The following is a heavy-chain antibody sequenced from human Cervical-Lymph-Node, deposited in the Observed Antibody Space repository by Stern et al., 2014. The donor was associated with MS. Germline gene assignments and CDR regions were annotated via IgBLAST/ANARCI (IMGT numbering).Heavy chain of an antibody. CDR3: ARGWGDTRH. CDR2: ITVYNGNT. CDR1: GYTFSSFA. Sequence: QVQLVQSGAEVKKPGASVNVSCKASGYTFSSFAITWVRQAPGQGLEWMGTITVYNGNTNYAQRVPDRVTLTTDTSTNTAYMEVRTLRSDDTAVYYWARGWGDTRHWGQGTLVTVSS. D-gene: IGHD3-16*01. J-gene: IGHJ4*02. V-gene: IGHV1-18*01.